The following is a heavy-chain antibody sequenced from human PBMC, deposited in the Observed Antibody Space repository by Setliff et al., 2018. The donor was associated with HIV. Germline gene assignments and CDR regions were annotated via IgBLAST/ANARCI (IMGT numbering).Heavy chain of an antibody. D-gene: IGHD6-19*01. J-gene: IGHJ6*02. V-gene: IGHV4-34*01. CDR2: INHSGST. CDR1: GGPFSGYY. Sequence: SETLSLTCAVYGGPFSGYYWSWIRQPPGKGLEWIGEINHSGSTNYNPSLKSRVTISVDTSKNQFSLKLSSVTAADTAVYYCARGAIAVAGISYYYYGVDVWGQGTTVTVSS. CDR3: ARGAIAVAGISYYYYGVDV.